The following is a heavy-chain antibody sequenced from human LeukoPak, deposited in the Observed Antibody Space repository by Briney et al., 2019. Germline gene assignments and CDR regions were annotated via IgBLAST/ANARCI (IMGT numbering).Heavy chain of an antibody. CDR1: GGSFSGYY. D-gene: IGHD3-10*01. J-gene: IGHJ6*03. CDR3: ARLTKNDSGSFRFGKKKRGYMDV. V-gene: IGHV4-34*01. CDR2: INHSGST. Sequence: PSETLSLTCAVYGGSFSGYYWSWLRQPPGKGLEWLGEINHSGSTNYNPSLKSRVTISVDTSKNQFSLKLSSVTAADTAVYYCARLTKNDSGSFRFGKKKRGYMDVWGKGTTVTISS.